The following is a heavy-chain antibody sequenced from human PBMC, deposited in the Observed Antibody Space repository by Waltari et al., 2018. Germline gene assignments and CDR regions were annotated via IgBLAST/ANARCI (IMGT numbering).Heavy chain of an antibody. CDR2: IYYSGST. CDR1: GGSISSSSYY. CDR3: ARVDGSSYDFDY. V-gene: IGHV4-39*07. J-gene: IGHJ4*02. Sequence: QLQLQESGPGLVKPSETLSLTCTVSGGSISSSSYYWGWIRQPPGKGLEWIGSIYYSGSTYYTPSLKSRVTISVDTSKNQFSLKLSSVTAADTAVYYCARVDGSSYDFDYWGQGTLVTVSS. D-gene: IGHD6-13*01.